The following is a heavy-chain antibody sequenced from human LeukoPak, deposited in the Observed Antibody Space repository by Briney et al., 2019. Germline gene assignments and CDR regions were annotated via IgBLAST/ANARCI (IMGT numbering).Heavy chain of an antibody. CDR1: GFTFSNHY. CDR2: ITSTTSHM. V-gene: IGHV3-21*06. D-gene: IGHD1-26*01. CDR3: ARERYSRKENDALAL. Sequence: GGSLRLSCAASGFTFSNHYMHWVRQAPGKALEWVSYITSTTSHMYYTDSVKGRFTISRDNSKNSVYLQMNSLRAEDTAVYYSARERYSRKENDALALWGQATMVTVSA. J-gene: IGHJ3*01.